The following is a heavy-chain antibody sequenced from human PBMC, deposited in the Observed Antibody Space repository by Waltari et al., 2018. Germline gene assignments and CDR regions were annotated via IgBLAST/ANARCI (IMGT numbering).Heavy chain of an antibody. CDR3: AKEGLTVAATED. CDR1: GFAFSSHA. D-gene: IGHD6-19*01. CDR2: ISGSGATT. J-gene: IGHJ4*02. Sequence: EVQLLESGGALIQPEGSLKLSCAVSGFAFSSHAMSWVRQAPGKGLEGVSAISGSGATTYYADSVKGRFTISRDNSKNTFYLQMTSLTADDTGIYYCAKEGLTVAATEDWGQGTLVTVSS. V-gene: IGHV3-23*01.